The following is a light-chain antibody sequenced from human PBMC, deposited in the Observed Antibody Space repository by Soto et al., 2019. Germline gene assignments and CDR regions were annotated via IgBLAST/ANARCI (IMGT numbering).Light chain of an antibody. Sequence: EIVLTQSPGTLSLSPGERATLSCRASQSVGSDFLAWYQQRPGQPPRILIFGASGRATGIPDRFSGSGSGTDFTLTISRLEPEDFAIYYCQQYFEWPPMTFGQGTKVEI. CDR2: GAS. J-gene: IGKJ1*01. CDR3: QQYFEWPPMT. CDR1: QSVGSDF. V-gene: IGKV3-20*01.